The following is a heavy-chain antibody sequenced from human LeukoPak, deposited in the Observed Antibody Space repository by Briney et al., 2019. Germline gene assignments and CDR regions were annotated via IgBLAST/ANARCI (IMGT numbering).Heavy chain of an antibody. J-gene: IGHJ4*02. Sequence: GGSLRLSCAASGFTFSSYAMSWVRQAPGKGLEWVSAISGSGGSTYYADSVKGRFTISRDNSKNTLYLQMNSLRAEDTAVYYCAKDQNVVVPAAISGGFDYWGQGTLVTVSS. CDR3: AKDQNVVVPAAISGGFDY. V-gene: IGHV3-23*01. D-gene: IGHD2-2*01. CDR1: GFTFSSYA. CDR2: ISGSGGST.